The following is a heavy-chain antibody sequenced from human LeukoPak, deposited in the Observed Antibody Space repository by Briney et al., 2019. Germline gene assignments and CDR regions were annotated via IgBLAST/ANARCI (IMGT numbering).Heavy chain of an antibody. CDR2: ISGSGDNT. CDR3: VKDEGDSSSFRYF. D-gene: IGHD6-6*01. J-gene: IGHJ4*02. Sequence: PGGSLRLSCAASGFTFSNCAMSWARQAPGKGLEWVSAISGSGDNTYYADSVKGRFTISRDNSKNTLFLQMNSLRADDTAVYYCVKDEGDSSSFRYFWGQGTLVTVSS. V-gene: IGHV3-23*01. CDR1: GFTFSNCA.